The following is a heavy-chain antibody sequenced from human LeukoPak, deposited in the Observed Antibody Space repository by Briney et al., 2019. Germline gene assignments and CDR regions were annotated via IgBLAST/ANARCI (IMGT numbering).Heavy chain of an antibody. CDR2: IYDSGST. V-gene: IGHV4-59*01. CDR1: GGSISSYY. J-gene: IGHJ4*02. Sequence: PSETLSLTCTVSGGSISSYYWSWIRQPPGRGLEWIGYIYDSGSTNYNPPLKSRVTISVDTSKNQFSLKLSSVTAADTAVYYCAREGYSSAWYDYWGQGTLVTVSS. CDR3: AREGYSSAWYDY. D-gene: IGHD6-19*01.